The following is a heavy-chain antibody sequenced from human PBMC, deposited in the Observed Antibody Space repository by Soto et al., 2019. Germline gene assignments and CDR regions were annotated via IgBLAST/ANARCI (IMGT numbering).Heavy chain of an antibody. Sequence: PGGSLRLSCAASGFTFSSYGMHWVRQAPGKGLEWVAVIWYDGSNKYYADSVKGRFTISRDNSKNTLYLQMNSLRAEDTAVYYCARDPDDGYNLHFDYWGQGTLVTVSS. CDR3: ARDPDDGYNLHFDY. CDR2: IWYDGSNK. D-gene: IGHD5-12*01. CDR1: GFTFSSYG. J-gene: IGHJ4*02. V-gene: IGHV3-33*01.